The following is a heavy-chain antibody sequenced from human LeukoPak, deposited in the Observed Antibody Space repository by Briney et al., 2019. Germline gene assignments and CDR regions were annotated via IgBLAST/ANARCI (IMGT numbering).Heavy chain of an antibody. CDR1: GSGFTFSSFG. CDR2: IWYDGSRK. CDR3: AKVPPPTPTYYYGMDV. Sequence: GGSLRLSCAASGSGFTFSSFGMYWVRQAPGKGLEWVAVIWYDGSRKYYADSVKGRFTISRDNSKNTLYLQMNSLRAEDTAVYYCAKVPPPTPTYYYGMDVWGQGTTVTVSS. V-gene: IGHV3-33*06. J-gene: IGHJ6*02.